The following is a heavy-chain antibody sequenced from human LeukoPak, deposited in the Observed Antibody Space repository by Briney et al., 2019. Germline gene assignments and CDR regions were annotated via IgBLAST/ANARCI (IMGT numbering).Heavy chain of an antibody. CDR3: ARAPYDILTGYGDDY. Sequence: ASVKVSCKASGYTFTNYCISWVRQAPGQGLEWMGCINAYNGNTNYAQRLQGRVTMTTDTSTSTAYMELRSLTSDDAAVYYCARAPYDILTGYGDDYWGQGTLVTVSS. V-gene: IGHV1-18*01. D-gene: IGHD3-9*01. J-gene: IGHJ4*02. CDR2: INAYNGNT. CDR1: GYTFTNYC.